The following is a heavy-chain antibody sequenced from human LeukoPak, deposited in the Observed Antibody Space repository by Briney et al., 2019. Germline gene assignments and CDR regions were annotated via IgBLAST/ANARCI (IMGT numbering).Heavy chain of an antibody. V-gene: IGHV3-23*01. Sequence: GGSLRLSCAASGFIFSSFAINWVRQAPGKGLEWVSIISGNGDSTHYTDSVKGRFIISRDNSKNTLYLQMNSLRAEDTAVYYCAKIPHVGTVAVPSFDHWGQGTLVTVSS. D-gene: IGHD3/OR15-3a*01. CDR2: ISGNGDST. J-gene: IGHJ4*02. CDR1: GFIFSSFA. CDR3: AKIPHVGTVAVPSFDH.